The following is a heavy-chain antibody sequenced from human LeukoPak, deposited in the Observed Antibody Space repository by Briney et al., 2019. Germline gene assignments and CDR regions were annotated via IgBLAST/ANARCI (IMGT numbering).Heavy chain of an antibody. D-gene: IGHD3-22*01. V-gene: IGHV3-74*01. J-gene: IGHJ4*02. CDR3: AKDADYDRYFDY. Sequence: GGSLRLSCAVSGFTLVSPWMHWVRQTPGKGLVWVSRINDDGTSTSYADSVKGRFIISRDNAKNTLYLQMNSLRAEDMAVYYCAKDADYDRYFDYWGQGTLVTVSS. CDR1: GFTLVSPW. CDR2: INDDGTST.